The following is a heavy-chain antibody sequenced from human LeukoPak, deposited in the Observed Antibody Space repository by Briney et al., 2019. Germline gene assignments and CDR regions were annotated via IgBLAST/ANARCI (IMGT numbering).Heavy chain of an antibody. D-gene: IGHD2-21*01. J-gene: IGHJ4*02. CDR3: ARGYSSDN. V-gene: IGHV3-66*01. CDR1: GFTFRTSW. Sequence: PGGSLRLSCAASGFTFRTSWLSWVRQAPGKGLEWVSVIYSGGSTYYADSVKGRFTISRDNSKNTLNLQMNSLRAEDAAVYYCARGYSSDNWGQGTLVTVSS. CDR2: IYSGGST.